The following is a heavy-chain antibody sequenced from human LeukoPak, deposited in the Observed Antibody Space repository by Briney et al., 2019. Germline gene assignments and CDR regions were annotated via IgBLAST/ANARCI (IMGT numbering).Heavy chain of an antibody. CDR2: ISWNSGSI. Sequence: GRSLRLSCAASGFTFDDYAIHWVRQAPGKGLEGVSGISWNSGSIGYADSVKGRFTISRDNAKNSLYLQMNSLRAEDTALYYCAKDTGYDILTGYADYWGQGTLVTVSS. CDR1: GFTFDDYA. CDR3: AKDTGYDILTGYADY. D-gene: IGHD3-9*01. J-gene: IGHJ4*02. V-gene: IGHV3-9*01.